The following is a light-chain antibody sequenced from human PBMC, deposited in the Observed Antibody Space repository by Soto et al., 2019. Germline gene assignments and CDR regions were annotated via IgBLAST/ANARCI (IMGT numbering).Light chain of an antibody. J-gene: IGKJ4*01. Sequence: DIQMTQSPSSLSASVGDRVTITCQASQDISNYLNWYQQKPGKAPKLLIYDASNLETGVPSRFSGSGSVTDFTFPISSLQPEDIATYYCQQYDNLPFFGGGTKVEIK. V-gene: IGKV1-33*01. CDR3: QQYDNLPF. CDR1: QDISNY. CDR2: DAS.